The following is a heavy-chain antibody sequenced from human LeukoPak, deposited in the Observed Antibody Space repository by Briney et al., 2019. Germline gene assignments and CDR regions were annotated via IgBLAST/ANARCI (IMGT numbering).Heavy chain of an antibody. CDR3: PSGGWATRLHS. J-gene: IGHJ4*02. D-gene: IGHD5-24*01. V-gene: IGHV4-34*12. CDR2: VFDGKTT. CDR1: GESLNHYY. Sequence: SETLSLTCAVYGESLNHYYWSWTRHSPEKGREWIGEVFDGKTTNYNPSLKSRGTISAVTSSNQFSLNLKSVTAADTAVYYCPSGGWATRLHSWAQGTLVIVSS.